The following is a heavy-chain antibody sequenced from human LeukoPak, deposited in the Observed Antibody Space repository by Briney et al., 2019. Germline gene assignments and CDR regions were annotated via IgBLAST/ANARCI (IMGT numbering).Heavy chain of an antibody. Sequence: PGGSLRLSCAASGFTFSSYAMHWVRQAPGKGLEWVALISYDGSNKFYADSVKGRFSISRDNSKNTLYLQMNSLRAEDTAVYYCARDWSMGVWGQGTLVTVSS. CDR1: GFTFSSYA. V-gene: IGHV3-30*04. CDR2: ISYDGSNK. CDR3: ARDWSMGV. D-gene: IGHD3-16*01. J-gene: IGHJ4*02.